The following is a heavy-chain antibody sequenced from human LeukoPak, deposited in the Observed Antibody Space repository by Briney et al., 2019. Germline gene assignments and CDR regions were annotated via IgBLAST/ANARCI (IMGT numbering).Heavy chain of an antibody. V-gene: IGHV4-34*01. CDR1: GGSISSYY. Sequence: SETLSLTCTVSGGSISSYYWSWIRQPPGKGLEWIGEINHSGSTNYNPSLKSRVTISVDTSKNQFSLKLSSVTAADTAVYYCARIRRTSLTPASFDYWGQGTLVTVSS. D-gene: IGHD2-2*01. CDR3: ARIRRTSLTPASFDY. CDR2: INHSGST. J-gene: IGHJ4*02.